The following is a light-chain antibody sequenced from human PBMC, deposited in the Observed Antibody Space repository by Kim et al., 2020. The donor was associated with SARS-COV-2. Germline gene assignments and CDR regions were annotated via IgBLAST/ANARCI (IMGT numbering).Light chain of an antibody. CDR3: QQFGYSPYT. CDR2: GAS. Sequence: LSPGERATLSGRASQTVGSSSVAWYQQKPGQAPRLLIYGASNRPTGTPDRFSGSGSGTDFTLAISRLGPEDFAVYYWQQFGYSPYTFGQGAKLEI. V-gene: IGKV3-20*01. CDR1: QTVGSSS. J-gene: IGKJ2*01.